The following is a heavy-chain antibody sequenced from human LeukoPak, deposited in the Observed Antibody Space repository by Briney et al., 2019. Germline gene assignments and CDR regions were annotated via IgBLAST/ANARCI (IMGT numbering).Heavy chain of an antibody. CDR2: IRYDGSNK. D-gene: IGHD3-22*01. Sequence: GGSLRLSCAASGFTFSSYGMHWVRQAPGKGLEWVAFIRYDGSNKYYADSVKGRFTISRDNSKNTLYLQMNSLRAEDTAVYYCARGDSSGYYYYFDYWGQGTLVTVSS. V-gene: IGHV3-30*02. CDR3: ARGDSSGYYYYFDY. CDR1: GFTFSSYG. J-gene: IGHJ4*02.